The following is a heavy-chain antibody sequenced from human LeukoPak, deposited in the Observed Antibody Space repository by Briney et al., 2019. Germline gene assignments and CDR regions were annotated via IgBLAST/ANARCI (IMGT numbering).Heavy chain of an antibody. D-gene: IGHD6-19*01. Sequence: GASVNVSCKASGYTFTSYAMNWVRQAPGQGLEWMGWINTNTGNPTYAQGFTGRFVFSLDTSVSTAYLQISSLKAEDIAVYYCARDSSGWDYYYGMDVWGQGTTVTVSS. J-gene: IGHJ6*02. CDR1: GYTFTSYA. CDR3: ARDSSGWDYYYGMDV. V-gene: IGHV7-4-1*02. CDR2: INTNTGNP.